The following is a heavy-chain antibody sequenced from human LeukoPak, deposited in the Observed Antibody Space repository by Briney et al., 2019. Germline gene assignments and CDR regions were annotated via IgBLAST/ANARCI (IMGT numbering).Heavy chain of an antibody. Sequence: GESLKISCKGSGYRFTSYWIGWVRQMPGKGLEWMGIIYPGDSDTRYSPSFQGQVTISADKSISTAYLQWSSLKASDTAMYYCARHIASGSYSLYYFDYWGQGTLVTVSS. CDR2: IYPGDSDT. D-gene: IGHD1-26*01. J-gene: IGHJ4*02. CDR3: ARHIASGSYSLYYFDY. CDR1: GYRFTSYW. V-gene: IGHV5-51*01.